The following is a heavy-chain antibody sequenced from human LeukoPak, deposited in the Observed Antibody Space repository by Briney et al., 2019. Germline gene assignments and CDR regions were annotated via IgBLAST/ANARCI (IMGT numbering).Heavy chain of an antibody. CDR1: GGSISSGGYP. Sequence: SSETLSLTCAVSGGSISSGGYPWSWIRQPPGKGLEWIGYIYHSGSTYYNPSLKSRVTISVDRSKNQFSLKLSSVTAADTAVYYCASTDYGDYNYWGQGTLVTVSS. V-gene: IGHV4-30-2*01. J-gene: IGHJ4*02. D-gene: IGHD4-17*01. CDR3: ASTDYGDYNY. CDR2: IYHSGST.